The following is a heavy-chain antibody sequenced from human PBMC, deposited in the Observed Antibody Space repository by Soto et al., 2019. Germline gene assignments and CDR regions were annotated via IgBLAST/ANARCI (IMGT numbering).Heavy chain of an antibody. Sequence: QVQLVQSGAEEKKPGASVKVSCKASGYTFTGYAMHWVRQAPGQRLEWMGWINAGNGNTKYSQKFQGRVTITRDTPASTAYMYLSSLRTEDTAVYYCARAVAVPADFDYWGQGTLVTVSS. J-gene: IGHJ4*02. D-gene: IGHD6-19*01. V-gene: IGHV1-3*05. CDR2: INAGNGNT. CDR1: GYTFTGYA. CDR3: ARAVAVPADFDY.